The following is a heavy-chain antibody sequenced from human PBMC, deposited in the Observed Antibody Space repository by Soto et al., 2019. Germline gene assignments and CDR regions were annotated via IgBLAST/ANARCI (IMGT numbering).Heavy chain of an antibody. CDR1: GFTFSSYA. CDR3: TRDRWVRAAGHEDY. Sequence: EVQLLESGGGLVQPGGSLRLSCAASGFTFSSYAMSWVRQAPGKGLEWVSTLGGSGASTFYADSVKGLFIISRDNSKNTLFLQMNSVRAEDTAVYYCTRDRWVRAAGHEDYWGQGTLVTVSS. CDR2: LGGSGAST. V-gene: IGHV3-23*01. D-gene: IGHD6-13*01. J-gene: IGHJ4*02.